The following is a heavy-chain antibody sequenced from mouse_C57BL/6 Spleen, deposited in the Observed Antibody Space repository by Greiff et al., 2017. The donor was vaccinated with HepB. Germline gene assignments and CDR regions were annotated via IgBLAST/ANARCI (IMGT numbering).Heavy chain of an antibody. V-gene: IGHV1-74*01. CDR2: IHPSDSDT. CDR1: GYTFTSYW. Sequence: QVQLKQPGAELVKPGASVKVSCKASGYTFTSYWMHWVKQRPGQGLEWIGRIHPSDSDTNYNQKFKGKATLTVDKSSSTAYMQLSSLTSEDSAVYYCAMVDYDEAWFAYWGQGTLVTVSA. D-gene: IGHD2-4*01. CDR3: AMVDYDEAWFAY. J-gene: IGHJ3*01.